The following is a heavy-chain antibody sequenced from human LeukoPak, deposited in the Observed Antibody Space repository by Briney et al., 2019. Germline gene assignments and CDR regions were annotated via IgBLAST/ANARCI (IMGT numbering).Heavy chain of an antibody. V-gene: IGHV3-74*01. J-gene: IGHJ6*03. CDR3: ARGGYGHNMDV. Sequence: PGGSLRLSCVGSGFTFSNYYMSWVRQAPGKGPVWVSRIKNAGDDPIYADSVKGRFTISRDNAKNTVYLQMNSLRAEDTAVYYCARGGYGHNMDVWGEGTTVTVSS. D-gene: IGHD3-10*01. CDR1: GFTFSNYY. CDR2: IKNAGDDP.